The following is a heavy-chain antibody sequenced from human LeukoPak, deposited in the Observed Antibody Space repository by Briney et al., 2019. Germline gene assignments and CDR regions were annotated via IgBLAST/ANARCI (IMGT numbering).Heavy chain of an antibody. CDR3: ATTESYYRDSLLEY. V-gene: IGHV4-4*07. CDR1: GGSISNYY. Sequence: SETLSLTCIVSGGSISNYYCNWIWQSAGKGLEWIGRIYSSGNTNYNPSLKSRVTMSVDTSRKQFSLKLSSVTAADTAVYYCATTESYYRDSLLEYWGQGTLVTVSS. J-gene: IGHJ4*02. D-gene: IGHD1-26*01. CDR2: IYSSGNT.